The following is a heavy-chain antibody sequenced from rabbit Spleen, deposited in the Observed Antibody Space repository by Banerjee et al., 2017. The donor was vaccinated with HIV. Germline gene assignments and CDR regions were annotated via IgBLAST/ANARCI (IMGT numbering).Heavy chain of an antibody. J-gene: IGHJ4*01. Sequence: QSLEESGGDLVKPGASLTLTCTASGFTFSRYWGCWVRQAPGKGLEWIACIDSGGSADTCYANWAKGRFTISKTSSTTVTLQMTSLTAADTATYFCARETSSGWCIVSFYFSLWGPGTLVTVS. CDR2: IDSGGSADT. D-gene: IGHD4-1*01. V-gene: IGHV1S40*01. CDR3: ARETSSGWCIVSFYFSL. CDR1: GFTFSRYW.